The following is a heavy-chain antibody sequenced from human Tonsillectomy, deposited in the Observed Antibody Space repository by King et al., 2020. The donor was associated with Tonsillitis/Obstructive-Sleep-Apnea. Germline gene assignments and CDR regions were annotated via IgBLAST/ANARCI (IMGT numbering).Heavy chain of an antibody. CDR1: GGTFSTYG. J-gene: IGHJ4*02. CDR3: ASEGSPRSFDN. D-gene: IGHD2-15*01. Sequence: QVQLVESGAEVKKPGSSVKVSCKASGGTFSTYGINWVRQAPGQGLEWMGRIIPIFGIANYAQKFQGRVTITADKSMSTAYMELSSLRSEDTAVYYCASEGSPRSFDNWGQGTLVTVSS. CDR2: IIPIFGIA. V-gene: IGHV1-69*09.